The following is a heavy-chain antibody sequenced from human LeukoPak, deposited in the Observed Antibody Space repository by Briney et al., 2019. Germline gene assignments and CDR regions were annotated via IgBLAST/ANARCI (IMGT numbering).Heavy chain of an antibody. V-gene: IGHV3-30*03. J-gene: IGHJ3*02. Sequence: PGGSLRLSCAASGFTFSSYGMHWVRQAPGKGLEWVAVISYDGSNKYYADSVKGRFTISRDNSKNTLYLQMNSLRSDDTAVYYCARGLQENLAWLTAFSAFDIWGQGTMVTVSS. CDR1: GFTFSSYG. CDR2: ISYDGSNK. D-gene: IGHD6-19*01. CDR3: ARGLQENLAWLTAFSAFDI.